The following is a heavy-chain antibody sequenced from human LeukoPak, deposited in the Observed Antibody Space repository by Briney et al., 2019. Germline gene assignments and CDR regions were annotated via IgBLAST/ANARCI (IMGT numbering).Heavy chain of an antibody. CDR2: IKQDGSEK. D-gene: IGHD5-18*01. CDR3: ARDRRYSYIDY. CDR1: EFTFSNYW. V-gene: IGHV3-7*04. J-gene: IGHJ4*02. Sequence: PGGSLRLSSAASEFTFSNYWMNWVRQAPGKGLEWVANIKQDGSEKYYVDSVKGRFTISRDNAKNSLYLQMNSLRAEDTAVYYCARDRRYSYIDYWGQGTLVTVSS.